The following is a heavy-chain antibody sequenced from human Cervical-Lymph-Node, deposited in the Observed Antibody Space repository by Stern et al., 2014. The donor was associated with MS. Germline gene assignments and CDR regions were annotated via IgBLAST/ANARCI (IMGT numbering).Heavy chain of an antibody. CDR3: VKGGRWLQSAALDS. Sequence: VHLVESGGALVKPGGSLRLSCAVSGFNFSDYYMTWIRQAPGKGLEWVSYISSSGTTIFYADSVKGRFIISRGNAKKSLYLQMNNLRAEDAAVYYCVKGGRWLQSAALDSWGQGTLVPVSS. CDR1: GFNFSDYY. J-gene: IGHJ4*02. V-gene: IGHV3-11*01. D-gene: IGHD5-24*01. CDR2: ISSSGTTI.